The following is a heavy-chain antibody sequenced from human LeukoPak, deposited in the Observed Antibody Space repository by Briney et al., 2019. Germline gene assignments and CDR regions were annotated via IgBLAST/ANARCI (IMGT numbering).Heavy chain of an antibody. CDR1: GFTFSRYW. D-gene: IGHD5-18*01. Sequence: GGSLRLSCAASGFTFSRYWMHWVRQVSGKGLVWVSRINSDGSSTSYADSVKGRFTISRDNAKNTLYLQMNSLRAEDTAVYYCAKHPKIQLWTRILEYWGQGTLVTVSS. CDR3: AKHPKIQLWTRILEY. V-gene: IGHV3-74*01. CDR2: INSDGSST. J-gene: IGHJ4*02.